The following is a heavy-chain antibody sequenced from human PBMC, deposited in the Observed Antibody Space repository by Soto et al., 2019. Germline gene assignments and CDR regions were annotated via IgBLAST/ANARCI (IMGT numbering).Heavy chain of an antibody. CDR1: GGSISSYY. V-gene: IGHV4-59*01. D-gene: IGHD3-22*01. CDR2: IYYSGST. CDR3: ARARNYYDSSGYWPLDY. Sequence: SETLSLTCTVSGGSISSYYWSWIRQPPGKGLEWIGYIYYSGSTNYNPSLKSRVTISVDTSKNQFSLKLSSVTAADTAVYYCARARNYYDSSGYWPLDYWGQGTLVTVSS. J-gene: IGHJ4*02.